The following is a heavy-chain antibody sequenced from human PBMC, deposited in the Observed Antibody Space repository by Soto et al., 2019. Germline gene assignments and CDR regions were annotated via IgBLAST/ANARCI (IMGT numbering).Heavy chain of an antibody. CDR1: GYNFTRYT. CDR3: ARGIATGQLDP. D-gene: IGHD2-15*01. CDR2: INPDNGNT. J-gene: IGHJ5*02. Sequence: QVQLVQSGAEVKKPGASVKISCKASGYNFTRYTMNWVRQATGQRLEWMGWINPDNGNTKSSQKFQDRVIITRDTSASTAYMDLSSLRSEDTAVYYCARGIATGQLDPWGQGTLVTVSS. V-gene: IGHV1-3*01.